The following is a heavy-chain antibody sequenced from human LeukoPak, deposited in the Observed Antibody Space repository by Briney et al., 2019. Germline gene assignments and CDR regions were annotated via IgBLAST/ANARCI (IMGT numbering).Heavy chain of an antibody. CDR2: IWHGGSHK. V-gene: IGHV3-33*01. Sequence: GVSLTLSCTASGFSFDPYPMQWLRHARGQGREWLALIWHGGSHKLYSNSVRGHYTTSKDNSNNPMYQQMNNLRPDKKAVYYFAREIFGLGSYPDFWGQGTLVTVA. J-gene: IGHJ4*02. CDR3: AREIFGLGSYPDF. D-gene: IGHD3-10*01. CDR1: GFSFDPYP.